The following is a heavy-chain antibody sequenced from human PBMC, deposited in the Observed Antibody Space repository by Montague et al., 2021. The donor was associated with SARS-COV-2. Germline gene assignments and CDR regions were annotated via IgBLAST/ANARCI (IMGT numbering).Heavy chain of an antibody. D-gene: IGHD3-10*01. V-gene: IGHV3-21*01. Sequence: SLRLSCAASGFTFSSYSMNWVRQAPGEGLEWVSSISISSSYIYYADSVKGRFTISRDNAKNSLYLQMNSLRAEDTAVYYCARDGYGSGSYASGLDVWGQGTTVTVSS. CDR1: GFTFSSYS. CDR3: ARDGYGSGSYASGLDV. CDR2: ISISSSYI. J-gene: IGHJ6*02.